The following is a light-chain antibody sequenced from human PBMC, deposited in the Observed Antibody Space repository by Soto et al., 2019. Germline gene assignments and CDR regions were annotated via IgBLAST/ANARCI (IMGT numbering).Light chain of an antibody. V-gene: IGKV1-5*03. J-gene: IGKJ1*01. CDR1: QTISTW. CDR2: KAS. Sequence: DIQMTQSPSTLSASLGDRVTITCRASQTISTWLAWYQRKPGKAPKLLIYKASSLESGVQPRFSGSGSGTEFTLTISSLQADDFATYYCQQYHSYSWTFGQGTKVDIK. CDR3: QQYHSYSWT.